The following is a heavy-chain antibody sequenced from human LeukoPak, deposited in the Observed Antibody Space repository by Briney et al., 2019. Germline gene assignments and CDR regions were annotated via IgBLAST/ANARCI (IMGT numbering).Heavy chain of an antibody. V-gene: IGHV4-38-2*02. CDR2: IYYSGST. CDR1: GYSISSGYY. D-gene: IGHD3-10*01. J-gene: IGHJ4*02. CDR3: ARRNPSYYGSGSYDY. Sequence: SETLSLTCTVSGYSISSGYYWGWIRQPPGKGLEWIGYIYYSGSTNYNPSLKSRVTISVDTSKNQFSLKLSSVTAADTAVYYCARRNPSYYGSGSYDYWGQGTLVTVSS.